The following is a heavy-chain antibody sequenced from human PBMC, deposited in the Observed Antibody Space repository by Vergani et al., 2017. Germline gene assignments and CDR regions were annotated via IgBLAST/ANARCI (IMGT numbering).Heavy chain of an antibody. Sequence: QVQLVQSGAEVKKPGSSVKVSCKASGGTFSSYAISWVRQAPGQGLEWMGGIIPIFGTANYAQKFQGRVTITADESTSTAYMELSSLRSEDTAVYYCAREVEIVVVPAAISPRDETAADNYYYYMDVWGKGTTVTVSS. J-gene: IGHJ6*03. CDR3: AREVEIVVVPAAISPRDETAADNYYYYMDV. CDR2: IIPIFGTA. D-gene: IGHD2-2*01. V-gene: IGHV1-69*01. CDR1: GGTFSSYA.